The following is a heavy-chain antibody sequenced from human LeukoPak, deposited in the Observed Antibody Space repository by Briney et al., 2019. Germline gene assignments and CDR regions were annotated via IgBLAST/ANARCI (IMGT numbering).Heavy chain of an antibody. CDR1: GFTFSSYA. Sequence: QSGGSLRLSCAASGFTFSSYAMSWVRQAPGKGLEWVSAISNSGDSTHYADSVKGRFTISRDNSKNTLYLQMNSLRAEDTAVYYCAKDHRSGYYRNDYWGQGTLVTVSS. V-gene: IGHV3-23*01. CDR2: ISNSGDST. J-gene: IGHJ4*02. D-gene: IGHD3-22*01. CDR3: AKDHRSGYYRNDY.